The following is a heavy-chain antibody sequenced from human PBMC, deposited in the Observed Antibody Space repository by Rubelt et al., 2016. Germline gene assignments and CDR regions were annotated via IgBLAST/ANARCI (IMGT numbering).Heavy chain of an antibody. D-gene: IGHD6-13*01. V-gene: IGHV1-18*01. J-gene: IGHJ5*02. CDR2: ISAYNGHT. CDR3: ASMYSSSWYRGWFDP. Sequence: QVQLVQSGAEVKKPGASVKVSCKASGYTFTSYGISWVRQAPGQGLEWMGWISAYNGHTNYAQKLQGRVTMTTDTSTSTAYMELRSLRSDDTAVYYGASMYSSSWYRGWFDPWGQGTLVTVSS. CDR1: GYTFTSYG.